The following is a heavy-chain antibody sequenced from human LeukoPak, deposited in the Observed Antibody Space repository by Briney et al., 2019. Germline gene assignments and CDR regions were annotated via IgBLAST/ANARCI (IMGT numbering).Heavy chain of an antibody. CDR1: GGSFSGYY. D-gene: IGHD5-12*01. J-gene: IGHJ5*02. V-gene: IGHV4-34*01. Sequence: SETLSLTCAVYGGSFSGYYWSWIRQPPGKGLEWIGEINHSGSTNYNPSLKSRVTISVDTSKNQFSLKLSSVTAADTAVYYCARGKGDSGYGNWFDPWGQGTLVTVSS. CDR2: INHSGST. CDR3: ARGKGDSGYGNWFDP.